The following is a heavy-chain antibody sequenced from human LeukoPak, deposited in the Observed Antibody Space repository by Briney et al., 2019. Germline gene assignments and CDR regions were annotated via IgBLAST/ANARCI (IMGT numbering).Heavy chain of an antibody. CDR2: INHSGST. Sequence: SETLSLTCTVYGGSFINYYWSWIRQPPGKGLEWIGEINHSGSTNYNASLKSRVTISLDTSKSQFSLKLSSVTAADTAVYYCARATYCSGGRCHNGMDVWGQGTTVTVSS. CDR1: GGSFINYY. CDR3: ARATYCSGGRCHNGMDV. D-gene: IGHD2-15*01. J-gene: IGHJ6*02. V-gene: IGHV4-34*01.